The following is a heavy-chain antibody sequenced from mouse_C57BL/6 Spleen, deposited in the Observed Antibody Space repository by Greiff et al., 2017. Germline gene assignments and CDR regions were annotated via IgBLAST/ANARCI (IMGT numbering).Heavy chain of an antibody. D-gene: IGHD4-1*01. CDR3: ARRGNWEAMDY. V-gene: IGHV1-55*01. CDR2: IYPGSGST. Sequence: QVQLQQPGAELVKPGASVKMSCKASGYTFTSYWITWVKQRPGQGLEWIGDIYPGSGSTNYNEKFKSKATLTVDTSSSTAYMQLSSLTSEDSAVYYCARRGNWEAMDYWCQGTSGTVSS. J-gene: IGHJ4*01. CDR1: GYTFTSYW.